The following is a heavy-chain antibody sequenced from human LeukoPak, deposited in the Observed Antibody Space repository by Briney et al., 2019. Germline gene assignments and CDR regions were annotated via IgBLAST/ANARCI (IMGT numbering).Heavy chain of an antibody. J-gene: IGHJ4*02. CDR1: GFTFTNFG. CDR2: ISSSGDTT. CDR3: ARGRNYGSGSYVFDY. Sequence: GGSLRLSCAASGFTFTNFGMSWVRQAPGKELEWVSRISSSGDTTNYADSVKGRFTISRDNSKNSVYLQMNSLRAEDTAVHYCARGRNYGSGSYVFDYWGQGTLVTVSS. D-gene: IGHD3-10*01. V-gene: IGHV3-23*01.